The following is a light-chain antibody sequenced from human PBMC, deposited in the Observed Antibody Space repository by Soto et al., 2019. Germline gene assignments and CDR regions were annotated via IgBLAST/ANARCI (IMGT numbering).Light chain of an antibody. Sequence: DIQMTQSPSSLSASVGVRVTINCQASQDISNYLNWYQQKPGKAPKLLIYDASNLETGVHSRFSGSGSGKDFNYTISSLQPEDIATYYCKQYDKLPPFTCAPGTKVDIQ. CDR2: DAS. CDR1: QDISNY. CDR3: KQYDKLPPFT. V-gene: IGKV1-33*01. J-gene: IGKJ3*01.